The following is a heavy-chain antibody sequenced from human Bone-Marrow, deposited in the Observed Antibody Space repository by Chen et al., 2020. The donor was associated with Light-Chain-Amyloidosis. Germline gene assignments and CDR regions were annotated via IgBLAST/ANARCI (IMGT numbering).Heavy chain of an antibody. Sequence: EEQLVESGGGLVQPGGSLRLSCAASGFTFDDFAMHWVRQAPGKGLGWVSTFSWNNVDIDYTDSVACRFTVSRDSANNSLYLQMNNLRIEDTAFYYCARLLTNNYFDPWGRGTLVTVSS. V-gene: IGHV3-9*01. D-gene: IGHD3-9*01. CDR1: GFTFDDFA. CDR3: ARLLTNNYFDP. J-gene: IGHJ5*02. CDR2: FSWNNVDI.